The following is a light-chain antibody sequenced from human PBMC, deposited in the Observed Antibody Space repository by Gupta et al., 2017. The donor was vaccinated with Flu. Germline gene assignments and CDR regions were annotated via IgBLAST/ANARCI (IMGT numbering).Light chain of an antibody. CDR2: DAS. Sequence: DIQMTQSPSSLSASVGDRVTITCRASQSISSYLNWYQQKPGKAPKLLIYDASSLQSGVPSRFSGSGSGTDFTLTISSLQPEDFATYYCQQSYSKSPLTFGGGPRWRSN. CDR3: QQSYSKSPLT. J-gene: IGKJ4*01. V-gene: IGKV1-39*01. CDR1: QSISSY.